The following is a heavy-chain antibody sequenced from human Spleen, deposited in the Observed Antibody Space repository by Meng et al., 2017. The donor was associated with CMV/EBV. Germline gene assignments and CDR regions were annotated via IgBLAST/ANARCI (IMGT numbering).Heavy chain of an antibody. D-gene: IGHD3-3*01. CDR2: ISSSSIYI. V-gene: IGHV3-21*01. Sequence: GGSLRLSCAASGFTFSSYSMNWVRQAPGKGLEWVSSISSSSIYIYYADSVKGRFTISRDNAKNSLYLQMNSLRAEDTALYYCARHTIFGVGGGMDVWGQGTTVTVSS. J-gene: IGHJ6*02. CDR1: GFTFSSYS. CDR3: ARHTIFGVGGGMDV.